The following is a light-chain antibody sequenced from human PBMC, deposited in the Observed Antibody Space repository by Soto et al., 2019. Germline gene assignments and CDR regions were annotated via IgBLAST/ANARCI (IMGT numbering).Light chain of an antibody. CDR2: GAS. V-gene: IGKV3-20*01. CDR3: QQFGSAPYT. J-gene: IGKJ2*01. Sequence: EIVLAQSPDTLSLSPGERATLSCRASQSVSSMYLAWYQQKVGQAPRVLNSGASGRATGIPDRFSGSGSGTEFTLTISRLEPEDFAVYYCQQFGSAPYTFGQGTKLEIK. CDR1: QSVSSMY.